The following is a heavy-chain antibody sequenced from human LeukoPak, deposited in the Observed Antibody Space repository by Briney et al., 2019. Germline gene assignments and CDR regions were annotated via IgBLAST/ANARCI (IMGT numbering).Heavy chain of an antibody. Sequence: SETLSLTCNVSGYSISSGYFWGWVRQPPGKGLEWIGSIYQRATVHYNPSLKSRVTISLDTSKNHFSLKLSSVTAADTAMYYCARPHSGTVNASTYGVIDYWGQGTLVTVSS. J-gene: IGHJ4*02. V-gene: IGHV4-38-2*02. CDR1: GYSISSGYF. D-gene: IGHD3-16*01. CDR3: ARPHSGTVNASTYGVIDY. CDR2: IYQRATV.